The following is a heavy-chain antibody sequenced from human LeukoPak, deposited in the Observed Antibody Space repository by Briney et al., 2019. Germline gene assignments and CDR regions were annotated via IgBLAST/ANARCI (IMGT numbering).Heavy chain of an antibody. CDR2: IYYSGST. CDR1: GGSISSGGYY. J-gene: IGHJ2*01. V-gene: IGHV4-31*03. D-gene: IGHD1-26*01. Sequence: SQTLSLTRTVSGGSISSGGYYWSWIRQHPGKGLEWIGYIYYSGSTYYNPSLKSRVTISVDTSKNQFSLKLSSVTAADTAVYYCARVLGSYGDEWYFDLWGRGTLVTVSS. CDR3: ARVLGSYGDEWYFDL.